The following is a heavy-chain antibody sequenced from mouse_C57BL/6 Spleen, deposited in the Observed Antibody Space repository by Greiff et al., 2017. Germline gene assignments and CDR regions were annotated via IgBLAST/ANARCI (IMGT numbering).Heavy chain of an antibody. CDR3: TSGTTVYYFDY. CDR1: GYTFTDYE. D-gene: IGHD1-1*01. V-gene: IGHV1-15*01. J-gene: IGHJ2*01. CDR2: IDPETGGT. Sequence: QVTLKVSGAELVRPGASVTLSCKASGYTFTDYEMHWVKQTPVHGLEWIGAIDPETGGTAYNQKFKGKAILTADKSSSTAYMELRSLTSEDSAVYYCTSGTTVYYFDYWGQGTTLTVSS.